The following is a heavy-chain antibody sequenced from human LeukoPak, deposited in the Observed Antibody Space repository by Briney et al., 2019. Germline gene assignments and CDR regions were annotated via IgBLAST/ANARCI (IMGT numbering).Heavy chain of an antibody. Sequence: GGSLRLSCAASGFTFSSYAMSWVRQAPGKGLEWVSAISGSGGSTYYADSVKGRFTISRDNSKNTLYLQMNSLRAEDTAVYYCAGYSSSWYGLNFDYWGQGTLVTVSS. CDR2: ISGSGGST. V-gene: IGHV3-23*01. D-gene: IGHD6-13*01. CDR1: GFTFSSYA. J-gene: IGHJ4*02. CDR3: AGYSSSWYGLNFDY.